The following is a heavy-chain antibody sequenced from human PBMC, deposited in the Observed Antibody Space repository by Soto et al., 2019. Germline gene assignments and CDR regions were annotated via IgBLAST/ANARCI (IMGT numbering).Heavy chain of an antibody. V-gene: IGHV3-9*01. Sequence: GGSLRLSCAASGFTFDDYAMHWVRQAPGKGLEWVSGISWNSGSIGYADSVKGRFTISRDNAKNSLYLQMNSLRAEDTALYYCAKAGIAVAPYYYYMDVWGKGTTVTVSS. D-gene: IGHD6-19*01. J-gene: IGHJ6*03. CDR3: AKAGIAVAPYYYYMDV. CDR1: GFTFDDYA. CDR2: ISWNSGSI.